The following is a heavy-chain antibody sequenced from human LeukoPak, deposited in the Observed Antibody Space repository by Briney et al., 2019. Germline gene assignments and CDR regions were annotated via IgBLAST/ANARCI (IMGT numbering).Heavy chain of an antibody. Sequence: SETLSLTCAVYGGSFSGYYWSWIRQPPGKGLEWIGEINHSGSTNYNPSLKSRVTISVDTSKNQFSLKLSSVTAADTAVYYCARGAGYSSSWYHLTYYFDYWGQGTLVTVSS. D-gene: IGHD6-13*01. CDR2: INHSGST. CDR1: GGSFSGYY. CDR3: ARGAGYSSSWYHLTYYFDY. V-gene: IGHV4-34*01. J-gene: IGHJ4*02.